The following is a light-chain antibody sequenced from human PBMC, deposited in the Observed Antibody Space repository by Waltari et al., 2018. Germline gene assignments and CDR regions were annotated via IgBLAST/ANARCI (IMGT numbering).Light chain of an antibody. J-gene: IGKJ1*01. Sequence: DIQMTQSPSALSASVGDRVTITCRASQSISSWLAWYQQKPGTAPKLLIDKASTLESGVPSRFSGSGSGTEFTLTINRLQPDDFATYYCQQYNGYWTFGQGTKVEIK. CDR2: KAS. V-gene: IGKV1-5*03. CDR3: QQYNGYWT. CDR1: QSISSW.